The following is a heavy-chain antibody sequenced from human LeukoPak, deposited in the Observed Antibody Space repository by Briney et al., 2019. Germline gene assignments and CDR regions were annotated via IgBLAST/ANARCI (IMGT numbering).Heavy chain of an antibody. CDR2: SSSSNSTM. J-gene: IGHJ5*02. CDR1: GLTFRSYR. D-gene: IGHD1-26*01. Sequence: GGSLRLSCAASGLTFRSYRMNWVRPAPGRGRAWVCYSSSSNSTMHYADSVKGRFTISRDNAKNSLYLQMNSLRAEDTAVYYCSYRGSYQNWFDPWGQGTLVTVSS. CDR3: SYRGSYQNWFDP. V-gene: IGHV3-48*01.